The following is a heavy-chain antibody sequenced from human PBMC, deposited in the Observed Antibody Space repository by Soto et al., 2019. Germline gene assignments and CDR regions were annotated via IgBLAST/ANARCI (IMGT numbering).Heavy chain of an antibody. V-gene: IGHV1-8*01. J-gene: IGHJ4*02. CDR2: INPNSGNI. Sequence: ASVKVSCKASGNTFASYDINWVRQATGHGLEWMGWINPNSGNIGYAQKFQGRVTMTRDTAIRTAYMEVSRLRSDDTAVYYCARGRASGSYYLLDYWGQGTLVTVSS. CDR3: ARGRASGSYYLLDY. D-gene: IGHD3-10*01. CDR1: GNTFASYD.